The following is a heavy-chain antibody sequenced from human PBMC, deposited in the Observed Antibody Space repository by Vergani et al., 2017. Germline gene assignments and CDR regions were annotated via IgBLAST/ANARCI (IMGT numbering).Heavy chain of an antibody. CDR1: GGSVSSGSYY. J-gene: IGHJ2*01. CDR3: ARDQNYYDSSGYYRGYFDL. D-gene: IGHD3-22*01. CDR2: IYYSGST. Sequence: QVQLQESGPGLVKPSETLSLTCTVSGGSVSSGSYYWSWIRQPPGKGLEWIGYIYYSGSTNYNPSLKSRVTISVDPSKNQFSLKLSSVTAADTAVYYCARDQNYYDSSGYYRGYFDLWGRGTLVTVSS. V-gene: IGHV4-61*01.